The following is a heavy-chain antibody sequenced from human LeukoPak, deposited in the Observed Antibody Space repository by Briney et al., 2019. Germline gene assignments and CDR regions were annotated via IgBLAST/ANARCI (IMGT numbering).Heavy chain of an antibody. V-gene: IGHV1-18*01. CDR1: GYTFTRYG. J-gene: IGHJ5*02. Sequence: ASVKVSCKASGYTFTRYGISWVRQAPGQGLEWMGWISAYNGNTNYAQKLQGRVTMTTDTSTSTAYMELRSLRSDDTAVYYCARDRCSSTSCPNWFDPWGQGTLVTVSS. CDR3: ARDRCSSTSCPNWFDP. D-gene: IGHD2-2*01. CDR2: ISAYNGNT.